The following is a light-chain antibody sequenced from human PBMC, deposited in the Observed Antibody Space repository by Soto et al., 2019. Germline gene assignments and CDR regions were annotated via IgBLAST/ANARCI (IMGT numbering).Light chain of an antibody. V-gene: IGKV1-5*03. CDR1: QTISSW. CDR3: QHYNSYSEA. Sequence: DIQMTQSPSTLSGSVGERVTITCRAGQTISSWLAWYQQKPGKAPKLLIYKASTLKSGVPSRFSGSGSGTEITLAISSLQPDDFATYYCQHYNSYSEAFGQGTKVDIK. CDR2: KAS. J-gene: IGKJ1*01.